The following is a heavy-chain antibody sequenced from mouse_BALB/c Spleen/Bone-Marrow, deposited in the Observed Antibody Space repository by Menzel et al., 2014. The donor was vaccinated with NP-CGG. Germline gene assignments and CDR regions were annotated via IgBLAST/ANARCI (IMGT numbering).Heavy chain of an antibody. Sequence: VKVVESGPGLVAPSQSLSITCTVSGFSLTSYGVSWVRQPPGKGLECLGVIWGDGSTNYHSALISRLSISKDNSKSQVFIKLNSLQTDDTATYYCACLAKTWYFDVWGAGTTVTVSS. CDR2: IWGDGST. CDR3: ACLAKTWYFDV. V-gene: IGHV2-3*01. D-gene: IGHD2-10*02. CDR1: GFSLTSYG. J-gene: IGHJ1*01.